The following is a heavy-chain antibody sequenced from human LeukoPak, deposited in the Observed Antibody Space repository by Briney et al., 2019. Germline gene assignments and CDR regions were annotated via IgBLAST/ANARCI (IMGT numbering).Heavy chain of an antibody. Sequence: SQTLSLTCTVSGGSIGSGGYSWSWIRQPPGKGLEWIGYIYHSGSTYYNPSLKSRVTVSVDRSKNQFSLKLSSVTAADTAVYYCAAGGTVATIPNYFDYWGQGTLVTVSS. D-gene: IGHD5-12*01. V-gene: IGHV4-30-2*01. J-gene: IGHJ4*02. CDR2: IYHSGST. CDR3: AAGGTVATIPNYFDY. CDR1: GGSIGSGGYS.